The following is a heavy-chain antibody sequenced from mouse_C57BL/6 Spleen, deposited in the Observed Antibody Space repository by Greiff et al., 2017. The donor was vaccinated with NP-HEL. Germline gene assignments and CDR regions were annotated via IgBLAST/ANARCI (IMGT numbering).Heavy chain of an antibody. CDR3: TRYRYYAMDY. Sequence: VKLVESGAELVRPGASVTLSCKASGYTFTDSEMHWVKQTPVHDLEWIGAIDPETGGTAYNQKFKGQAILPADKSSITAYMGLRSLTSEDSSVYYCTRYRYYAMDYWGQGTSVTVSS. CDR2: IDPETGGT. J-gene: IGHJ4*01. CDR1: GYTFTDSE. V-gene: IGHV1-15*01.